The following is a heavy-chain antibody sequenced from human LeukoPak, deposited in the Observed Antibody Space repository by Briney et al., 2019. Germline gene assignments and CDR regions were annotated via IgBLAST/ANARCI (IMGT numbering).Heavy chain of an antibody. CDR3: AHRLQTVDCSGGDCYYIYY. V-gene: IGHV2-5*02. J-gene: IGHJ4*02. Sequence: ESGPTLANPTHTLTLTCTYSGFSRRSRGAGVDWIRQPPGKALEWLAILYWDDDKRYTPSPKRRLTITRDTSKNQVVLTLTNMDPVDTATYSCAHRLQTVDCSGGDCYYIYYWGEGTLVTVSS. CDR1: GFSRRSRGAG. D-gene: IGHD2-21*02. CDR2: LYWDDDK.